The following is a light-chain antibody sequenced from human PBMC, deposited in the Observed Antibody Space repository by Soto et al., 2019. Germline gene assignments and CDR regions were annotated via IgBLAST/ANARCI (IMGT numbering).Light chain of an antibody. CDR3: QQYDTWWT. J-gene: IGKJ1*01. Sequence: IVMTQSPATLSVSPGERATLYCRASQSVSSKLAWYRQKPGQAPRLLIHGASTRATGVPARFSGSGSGTEFTLTISSLQSEDFAVYYCQQYDTWWTFGQGTKVDIK. V-gene: IGKV3-15*01. CDR2: GAS. CDR1: QSVSSK.